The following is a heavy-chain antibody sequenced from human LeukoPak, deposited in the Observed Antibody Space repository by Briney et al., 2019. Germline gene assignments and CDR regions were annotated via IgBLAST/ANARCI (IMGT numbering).Heavy chain of an antibody. CDR3: AMTRWLQLEGDY. D-gene: IGHD5-24*01. CDR2: INPNSGGT. CDR1: GYTFTGYF. V-gene: IGHV1-2*02. J-gene: IGHJ4*02. Sequence: ASVNVSCKASGYTFTGYFMHWVRQAPGQGLEWMGWINPNSGGTNYAQKFQGRVTMTRDTSISTAYMELSRLRSDDTAVYYCAMTRWLQLEGDYWGQGTLVTVSS.